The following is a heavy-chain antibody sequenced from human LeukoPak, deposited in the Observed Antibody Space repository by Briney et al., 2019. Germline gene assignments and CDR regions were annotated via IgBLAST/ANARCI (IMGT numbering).Heavy chain of an antibody. D-gene: IGHD6-19*01. CDR2: IHLSGVT. CDR3: ARVISSAWRQMDL. CDR1: GDSITSYAW. V-gene: IGHV4-4*02. J-gene: IGHJ5*02. Sequence: PSETLSLTCSVSGDSITSYAWWSWVRQPPGKGLEWIGEIHLSGVTNYNPSLESRVTMSIDKSKNQLSLDLMSVTAADTAVYYCARVISSAWRQMDLWGQGTLVTVSS.